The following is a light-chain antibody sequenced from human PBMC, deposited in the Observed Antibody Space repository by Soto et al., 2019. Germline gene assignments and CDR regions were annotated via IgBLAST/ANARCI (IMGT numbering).Light chain of an antibody. CDR3: QQYGSSLIFT. CDR2: GAS. CDR1: QSVSNSY. Sequence: EIVLTQSPGTLCLSPGERATLSCRASQSVSNSYLAWYQQKPGQAPRLLIYGASTRATGIPDWFSGSGAGTDFTLTISRLEPEDFAVYYCQQYGSSLIFTFGPGTKVDIK. J-gene: IGKJ3*01. V-gene: IGKV3-20*01.